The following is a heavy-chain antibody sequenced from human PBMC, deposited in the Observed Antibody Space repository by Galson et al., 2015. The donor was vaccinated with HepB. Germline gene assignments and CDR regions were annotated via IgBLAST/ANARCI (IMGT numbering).Heavy chain of an antibody. D-gene: IGHD3-10*01. CDR1: EFPFSRYW. J-gene: IGHJ6*02. V-gene: IGHV3-74*01. CDR2: ISNDGIST. CDR3: ARAFRGVLPYYGMDV. Sequence: SLRLSCAASEFPFSRYWMHWVRQAPGKGLVWVSRISNDGISTTYADSVKGRFTIPRDNAKSTLYLQMNSLRTEDTAVYYCARAFRGVLPYYGMDVWGQGATVTVSS.